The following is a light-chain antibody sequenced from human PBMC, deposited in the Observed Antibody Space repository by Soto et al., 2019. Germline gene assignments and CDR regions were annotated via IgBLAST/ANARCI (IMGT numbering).Light chain of an antibody. CDR2: DVT. J-gene: IGLJ1*01. Sequence: ALTQPASVSGSPGQSIIISCTGTSSAVGGYNYVSWYQHHPGKAPKLIIYDVTNRPSGVSNPFSGSKSGNTASLTISGLQPEDEADYYCSSYTTSNTRQIVFGTGTKVTVL. V-gene: IGLV2-14*03. CDR1: SSAVGGYNY. CDR3: SSYTTSNTRQIV.